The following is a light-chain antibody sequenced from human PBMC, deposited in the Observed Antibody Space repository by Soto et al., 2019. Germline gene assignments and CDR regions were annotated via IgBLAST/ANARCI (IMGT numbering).Light chain of an antibody. V-gene: IGLV2-11*01. CDR1: SSDVGGYNY. J-gene: IGLJ2*01. CDR2: DVS. CDR3: CSYAGSYTL. Sequence: QSVLTQPRSVSGSPGQSVTISCTGTSSDVGGYNYVSWYQQPPGKAPKLMIYDVSKRPSGVPDRFSGSKSGNTASLTISGLQAEDEADYYCCSYAGSYTLFGGGTKLTVL.